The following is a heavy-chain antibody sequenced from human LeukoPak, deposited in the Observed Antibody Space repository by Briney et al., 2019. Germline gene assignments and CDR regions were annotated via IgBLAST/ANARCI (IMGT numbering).Heavy chain of an antibody. Sequence: GGSLRLSCAASGFTFSDSAVTWVRQAPGKGLEWVSSITGDTTYTYYADSMKGRFTISRDNSKNTLYLQMSSLRAEDTAVYYCAKGPLSSSNYYMDVWGKGTTVTVSS. CDR3: AKGPLSSSNYYMDV. J-gene: IGHJ6*03. CDR1: GFTFSDSA. V-gene: IGHV3-23*01. D-gene: IGHD2/OR15-2a*01. CDR2: ITGDTTYT.